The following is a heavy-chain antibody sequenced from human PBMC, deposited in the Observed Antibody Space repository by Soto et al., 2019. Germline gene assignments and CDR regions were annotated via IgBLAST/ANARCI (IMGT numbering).Heavy chain of an antibody. D-gene: IGHD4-17*01. Sequence: QMQLVQSGPEVKKPGTSVKVSCKASGFTFTSSAVQWVRQARGQRLEWIGWIVVGSGNTNYGQKFQERVTINRYMSTRAPYMEQGSLIPEDTAVYYCAAERWAYGDSSVDYWGQGTLVT. J-gene: IGHJ4*02. CDR3: AAERWAYGDSSVDY. CDR2: IVVGSGNT. CDR1: GFTFTSSA. V-gene: IGHV1-58*01.